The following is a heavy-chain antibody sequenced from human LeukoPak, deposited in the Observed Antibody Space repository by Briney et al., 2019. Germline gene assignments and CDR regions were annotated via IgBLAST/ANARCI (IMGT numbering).Heavy chain of an antibody. CDR1: GFTFSSYS. D-gene: IGHD3-10*01. CDR2: ISGSSSCI. Sequence: GGSLRLSCAASGFTFSSYSMNWVRQAPGKGLEWVSSISGSSSCIYYADSVKGRFTISRDNAKNSLYLQMSSLRAEDTAVYYCARSWFGVDYWGQGTLVTVSS. J-gene: IGHJ4*02. V-gene: IGHV3-21*01. CDR3: ARSWFGVDY.